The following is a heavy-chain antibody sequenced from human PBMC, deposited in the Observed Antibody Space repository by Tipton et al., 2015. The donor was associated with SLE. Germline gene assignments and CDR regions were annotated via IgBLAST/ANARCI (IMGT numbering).Heavy chain of an antibody. CDR2: INHSGST. V-gene: IGHV4-34*01. CDR3: ARVSYYGSGRDFDY. CDR1: GGSFSGYY. D-gene: IGHD3-10*01. Sequence: LRLSCAVYGGSFSGYYWSWIRQPPGKGLEWIGEINHSGSTNYNPSIKSRVTISVDTSKNQFSLKLSSVTAADTAVYYCARVSYYGSGRDFDYWGQGTLVTVSS. J-gene: IGHJ4*02.